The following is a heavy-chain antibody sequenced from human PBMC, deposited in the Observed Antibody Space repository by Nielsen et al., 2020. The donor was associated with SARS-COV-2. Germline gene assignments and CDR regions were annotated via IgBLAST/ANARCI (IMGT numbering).Heavy chain of an antibody. V-gene: IGHV4-59*01. CDR1: GGSISSYY. CDR2: IYYSGST. CDR3: ARESLSIAVADNDY. Sequence: SETLSLTCTVSGGSISSYYWSWIRQPPGKGLEWIGYIYYSGSTNYNPSLKSRVTISVDTSKNQFSLKLSSVTAADTAVYYCARESLSIAVADNDYWGQGTLVTVSS. D-gene: IGHD6-19*01. J-gene: IGHJ4*02.